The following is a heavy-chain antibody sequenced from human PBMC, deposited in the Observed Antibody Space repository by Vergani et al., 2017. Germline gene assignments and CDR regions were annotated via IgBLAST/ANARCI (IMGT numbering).Heavy chain of an antibody. Sequence: QVQLQESGPGLVKPSQTLSLTCTVSGGSISSGSYYWSWIRQPAGKGLEWIGRIYTSGSTNYNPSLKSRLTISVDTSKNQFSLKLSSVTAADTAVYYCARGGYSGYDSYNWFDPWGQGTLVTVSS. D-gene: IGHD5-12*01. CDR3: ARGGYSGYDSYNWFDP. J-gene: IGHJ5*02. V-gene: IGHV4-61*02. CDR2: IYTSGST. CDR1: GGSISSGSYY.